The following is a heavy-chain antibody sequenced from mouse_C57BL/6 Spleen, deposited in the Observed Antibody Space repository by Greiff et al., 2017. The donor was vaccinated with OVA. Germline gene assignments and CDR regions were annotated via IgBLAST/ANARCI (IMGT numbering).Heavy chain of an antibody. V-gene: IGHV2-2*01. J-gene: IGHJ3*01. CDR2: IWSGGST. D-gene: IGHD2-5*01. CDR3: ARNRDYSNWFAY. Sequence: VKLMESGPGLVQPSQSLSITCTVSGFSLTSYGVHWVRQSPGKGLEWLGVIWSGGSTDYNAAFISRLSISKDNSKSQVFFKMNSLQADDTAIYYCARNRDYSNWFAYWGQGTLVTVSA. CDR1: GFSLTSYG.